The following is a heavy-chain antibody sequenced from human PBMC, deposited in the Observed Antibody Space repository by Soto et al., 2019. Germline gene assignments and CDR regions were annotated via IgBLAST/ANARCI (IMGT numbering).Heavy chain of an antibody. V-gene: IGHV3-23*01. CDR3: AKDRFGTMIVVVIPHYFDY. Sequence: QPGGSLRLSCAASGFTFSSYAMSWVRQAPGKGLEWVSAISGSGGSTYYADSVKGRFTISRDNSKNTLYLQMNSLRAEDTAVYYCAKDRFGTMIVVVIPHYFDYWGQGTLVTVSS. D-gene: IGHD3-22*01. CDR1: GFTFSSYA. CDR2: ISGSGGST. J-gene: IGHJ4*02.